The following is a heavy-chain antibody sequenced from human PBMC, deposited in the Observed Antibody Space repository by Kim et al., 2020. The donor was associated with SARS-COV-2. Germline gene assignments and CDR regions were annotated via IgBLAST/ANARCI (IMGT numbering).Heavy chain of an antibody. CDR3: ARGSSSWGPPFFQH. J-gene: IGHJ1*01. D-gene: IGHD6-13*01. Sequence: AQKCQGRVTRTRDTSTSTVYMELSRLRSEDTAVYYCARGSSSWGPPFFQHWGQGTLVTVSS. V-gene: IGHV1-46*01.